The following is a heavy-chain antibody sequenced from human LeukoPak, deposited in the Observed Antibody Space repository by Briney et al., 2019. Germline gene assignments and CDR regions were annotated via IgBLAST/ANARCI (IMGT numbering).Heavy chain of an antibody. CDR2: INPSGGST. J-gene: IGHJ5*02. Sequence: ASVKVSCKASGYTFTSYYMHWVRQAPGQGLEWMGIINPSGGSTSYAQKFQGRVTMTRDTSTSTVYMELSSLRSEDTAVYYCATMRKKYNWFDPWGQGTLVTVSS. CDR3: ATMRKKYNWFDP. CDR1: GYTFTSYY. D-gene: IGHD2-2*01. V-gene: IGHV1-46*03.